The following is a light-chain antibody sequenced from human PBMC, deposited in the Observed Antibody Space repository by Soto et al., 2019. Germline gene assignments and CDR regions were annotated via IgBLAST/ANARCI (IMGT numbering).Light chain of an antibody. Sequence: QSALTQPPSASGSPGQSVTISCTGTSSDVGGYKYVSWYQQHPGKAPKLMIFEVNKRPSGISNRFSGSKSGNTASLTISGLQAEDEADYYCCSYAGSSTFEVFGGGTKVTVL. V-gene: IGLV2-23*02. CDR1: SSDVGGYKY. CDR2: EVN. CDR3: CSYAGSSTFEV. J-gene: IGLJ2*01.